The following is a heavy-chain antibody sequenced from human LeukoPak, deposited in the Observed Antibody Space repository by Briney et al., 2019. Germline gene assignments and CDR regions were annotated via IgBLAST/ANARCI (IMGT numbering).Heavy chain of an antibody. Sequence: GWSLRLSCAASGFTFSSYSMNWVRQAPGKGLEWVSSISSSSSYIYYADSVKGRFTISRDNAKNSLYPQMNSLRAEDTGVYYCAKDAQRGFDYSNSLEHWGQGSLVTVSS. CDR1: GFTFSSYS. V-gene: IGHV3-21*01. CDR2: ISSSSSYI. J-gene: IGHJ4*02. CDR3: AKDAQRGFDYSNSLEH. D-gene: IGHD4-11*01.